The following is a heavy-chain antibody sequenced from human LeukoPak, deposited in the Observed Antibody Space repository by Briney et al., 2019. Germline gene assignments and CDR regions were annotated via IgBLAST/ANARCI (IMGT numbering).Heavy chain of an antibody. V-gene: IGHV1-2*02. J-gene: IGHJ4*02. CDR3: ARDRYSSGWNDY. Sequence: ASVKVSCKASGYTFTSYGISWVRQAPGQGLEWMGWINPNSGGTNYAQKFQGRVTMTRDTSISTAYMELSRLRSDDTAVYYCARDRYSSGWNDYWGQGTLVTVSS. CDR1: GYTFTSYG. D-gene: IGHD6-19*01. CDR2: INPNSGGT.